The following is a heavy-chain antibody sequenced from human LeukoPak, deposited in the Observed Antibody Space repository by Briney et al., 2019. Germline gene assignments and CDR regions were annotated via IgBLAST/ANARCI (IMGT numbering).Heavy chain of an antibody. CDR1: GYSISSTGYY. Sequence: PSETLSLTCTVSGYSISSTGYYWGWLRQPPGKGLEWIGSIYYTGNSYYRPSLRSRVTISRDTSKNQFSLKLSSVTAADTAVYYCARGTLGELLWFGELSLPRYWYFDLWGRGTLVTVSS. J-gene: IGHJ2*01. V-gene: IGHV4-39*01. CDR3: ARGTLGELLWFGELSLPRYWYFDL. D-gene: IGHD3-10*01. CDR2: IYYTGNS.